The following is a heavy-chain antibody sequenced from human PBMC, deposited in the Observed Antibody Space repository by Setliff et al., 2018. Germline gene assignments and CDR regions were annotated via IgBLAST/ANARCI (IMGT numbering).Heavy chain of an antibody. Sequence: LRLSCAASGFTVSSNSISWVRQAPGKGPEWVSVIHRGVSHYADSVTGRFTISRDNSKNTLYLQMSSLGAEDTAVYYCARGGVTNYYDSSGIPDAFDIWGQGTMVTVSS. CDR2: IHRGVS. CDR1: GFTVSSNS. CDR3: ARGGVTNYYDSSGIPDAFDI. V-gene: IGHV3-66*01. J-gene: IGHJ3*02. D-gene: IGHD3-22*01.